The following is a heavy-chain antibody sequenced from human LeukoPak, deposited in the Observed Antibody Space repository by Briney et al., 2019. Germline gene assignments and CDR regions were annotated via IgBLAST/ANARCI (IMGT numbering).Heavy chain of an antibody. J-gene: IGHJ4*02. CDR2: ISGSGGST. CDR3: AKAQWLVPELDY. D-gene: IGHD6-19*01. V-gene: IGHV3-23*01. Sequence: PGGSLRLSCAASGFTFSSYAMSWVRQAPGKGLEWVSAISGSGGSTYYADSVKGRFTISRDSSKNTLYLQMNSLRAEDTAVYYCAKAQWLVPELDYWGQGTLVTVSS. CDR1: GFTFSSYA.